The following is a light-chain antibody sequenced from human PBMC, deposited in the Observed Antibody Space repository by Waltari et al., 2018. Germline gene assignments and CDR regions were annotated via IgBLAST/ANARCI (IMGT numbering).Light chain of an antibody. Sequence: QSVLTQPPSVSGAPGQRVTISCTGSGSNIGAGYDVHWYQQLPRAAPKLLIYGSTSRPLGAPARCFGSTSGTAASLAITGLQAEDEADYYCQSYDTSLSVVFGGGTKLTVL. J-gene: IGLJ3*02. V-gene: IGLV1-40*01. CDR2: GST. CDR3: QSYDTSLSVV. CDR1: GSNIGAGYD.